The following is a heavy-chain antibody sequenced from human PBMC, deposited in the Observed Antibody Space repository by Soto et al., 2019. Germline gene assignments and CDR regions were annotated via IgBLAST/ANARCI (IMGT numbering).Heavy chain of an antibody. Sequence: QVQLVQSGAEVKKPGASVKVSCKASGYTFTGNYIHWVRQAPGQGPEWMACINPRSGGTDYAQKFQGRVTITRDTSISPAYLDLSTLPSGDTAMYSCVRGGGVDVVTTTRIVFDYRGQGTL. CDR2: INPRSGGT. D-gene: IGHD5-12*01. V-gene: IGHV1-2*02. J-gene: IGHJ4*02. CDR1: GYTFTGNY. CDR3: VRGGGVDVVTTTRIVFDY.